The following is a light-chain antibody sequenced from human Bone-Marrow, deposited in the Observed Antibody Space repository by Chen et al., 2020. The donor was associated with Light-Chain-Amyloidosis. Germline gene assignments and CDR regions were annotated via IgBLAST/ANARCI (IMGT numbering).Light chain of an antibody. CDR1: DLPTKY. Sequence: SYELTQPPSVSVSPGQTARITCSGEDLPTKYAYWYQQKPGQAPVLVIHRDTERRSGISERFSGSSSGTTATLTISGVQAEDEADYHCQSADSSGTYEVIFGGGTKLIVL. CDR3: QSADSSGTYEVI. CDR2: RDT. V-gene: IGLV3-25*03. J-gene: IGLJ2*01.